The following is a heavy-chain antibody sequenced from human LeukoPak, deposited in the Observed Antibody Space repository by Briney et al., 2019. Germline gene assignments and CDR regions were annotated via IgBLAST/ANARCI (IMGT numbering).Heavy chain of an antibody. CDR3: ARGLKINCSSTSCYLIY. D-gene: IGHD2-2*01. V-gene: IGHV1-8*03. J-gene: IGHJ4*02. CDR2: MNPNSGNT. Sequence: GASVKVSCKASGYTFPSYDIIWVRQATGQGLEWMGWMNPNSGNTGYAQKFQGRVTITRNTSISTAYMELSSLRSEDTAVYYCARGLKINCSSTSCYLIYWGQGTLVTVSS. CDR1: GYTFPSYD.